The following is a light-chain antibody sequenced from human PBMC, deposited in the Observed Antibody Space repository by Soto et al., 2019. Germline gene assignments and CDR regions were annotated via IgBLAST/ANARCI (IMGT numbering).Light chain of an antibody. Sequence: ILMTQSRATLSVSPGERATLSCRASQSVSSNLAWYQQKPGQAPRLLIYGVSTRATGIPGRFSGSGSGTEFTLTISSLQSEDFAVYYCQQYNNWPPTWTFGQGTKVDIK. J-gene: IGKJ1*01. V-gene: IGKV3-15*01. CDR2: GVS. CDR3: QQYNNWPPTWT. CDR1: QSVSSN.